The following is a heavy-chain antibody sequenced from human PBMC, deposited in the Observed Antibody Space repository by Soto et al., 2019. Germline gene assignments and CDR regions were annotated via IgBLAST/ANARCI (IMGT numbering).Heavy chain of an antibody. D-gene: IGHD3-22*01. CDR1: GFTFSTYW. CDR3: ARDPYGNGGYGAFDV. Sequence: EVQLVESGGDLVQSGESQRLSCSASGFTFSTYWMTWVRQAPGKGLEWVANIDRDGKNKVYVDSVKGRFTISRDNAKNSLYLQMNSLRAEDSAVYYCARDPYGNGGYGAFDVWGQGTMVTVSA. CDR2: IDRDGKNK. J-gene: IGHJ3*01. V-gene: IGHV3-7*04.